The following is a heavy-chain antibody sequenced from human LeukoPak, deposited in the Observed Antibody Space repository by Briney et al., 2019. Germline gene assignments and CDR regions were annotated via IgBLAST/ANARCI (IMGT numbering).Heavy chain of an antibody. CDR2: TYYRSKWYN. CDR1: GDSVSSNSAA. D-gene: IGHD6-19*01. Sequence: SQTLSLTCAISGDSVSSNSAAWNWIRQSPSRGLEWLGRTYYRSKWYNDYAVSVKSRITINPDTSKNQFSLQLNSVTPEDTAVYYCTRECIGYSSGWLCGGIDYWGQGTLVTVSS. CDR3: TRECIGYSSGWLCGGIDY. J-gene: IGHJ4*02. V-gene: IGHV6-1*01.